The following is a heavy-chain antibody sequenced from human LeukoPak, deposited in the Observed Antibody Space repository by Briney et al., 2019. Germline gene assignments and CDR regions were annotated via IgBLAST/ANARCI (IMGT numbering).Heavy chain of an antibody. CDR2: IYYSGST. V-gene: IGHV4-59*01. CDR1: GGSISSYY. CDR3: ARSYDSSGYYQNYYFDY. J-gene: IGHJ4*02. D-gene: IGHD3-22*01. Sequence: SETLSLTCTVSGGSISSYYWSWIRQPPGKGLEWIGYIYYSGSTNYNPSLKSRVTISVDTSKNQFSLKLSSVTAADTAVYYCARSYDSSGYYQNYYFDYWAREPWSPSPQ.